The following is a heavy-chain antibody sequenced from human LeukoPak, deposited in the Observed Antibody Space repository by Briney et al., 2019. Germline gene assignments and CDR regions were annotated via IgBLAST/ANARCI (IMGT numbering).Heavy chain of an antibody. J-gene: IGHJ4*02. V-gene: IGHV3-48*04. D-gene: IGHD1-7*01. CDR3: ARTGTTTTKYDY. CDR2: ISSSGSTI. Sequence: GGSLRLSCAASGFTFSSYAMSWVRQAPGKGLEWVSYISSSGSTIYYADSVKGRFTISRDNAKNSLYLQMNSLRAEDTAVYYCARTGTTTTKYDYWGQGTLVTVSS. CDR1: GFTFSSYA.